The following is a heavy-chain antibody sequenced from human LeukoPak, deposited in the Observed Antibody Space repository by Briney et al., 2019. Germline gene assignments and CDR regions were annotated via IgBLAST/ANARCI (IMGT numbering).Heavy chain of an antibody. CDR2: IKQDEGEK. CDR1: GFTFSSYA. Sequence: GGSLRLSCAASGFTFSSYAMHWVRQAPGKGLEWVANIKQDEGEKYYVDSVKGRFTISRDNVKNSVYLQMNSLRPEDTAVYFCARDGDLSSGWYRGPHRSWGQGTLVTVSS. D-gene: IGHD6-19*01. J-gene: IGHJ5*02. V-gene: IGHV3-7*01. CDR3: ARDGDLSSGWYRGPHRS.